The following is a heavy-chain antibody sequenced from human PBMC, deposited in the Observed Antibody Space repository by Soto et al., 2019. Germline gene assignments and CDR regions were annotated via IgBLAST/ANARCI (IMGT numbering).Heavy chain of an antibody. CDR3: ARGRDHILTGYPDDY. D-gene: IGHD3-9*01. CDR1: GFTFSSYG. V-gene: IGHV3-33*01. CDR2: IWYDGSNK. Sequence: GGSLRLSCAASGFTFSSYGMHWVRQAPGKGLEWVAVIWYDGSNKYYADSVKGRFTISRDNSKNTLYLQMNSLRAEDTAVYYCARGRDHILTGYPDDYWGQGTLVTVSS. J-gene: IGHJ4*02.